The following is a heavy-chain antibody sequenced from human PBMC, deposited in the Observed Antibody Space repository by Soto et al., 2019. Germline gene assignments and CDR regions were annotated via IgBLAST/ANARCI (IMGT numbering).Heavy chain of an antibody. CDR1: GGSISSYY. V-gene: IGHV4-59*01. J-gene: IGHJ5*02. CDR3: ARGLDYYDSSGPGGNWFDP. Sequence: PSETLSLTCTVPGGSISSYYWSWIRQPPGKGLEWIGYIYYSGSTNYNPSLKSRVTISVDTSKNQFSLKLSSVTAADTAVYYCARGLDYYDSSGPGGNWFDPWGQGTLVTVSS. CDR2: IYYSGST. D-gene: IGHD3-22*01.